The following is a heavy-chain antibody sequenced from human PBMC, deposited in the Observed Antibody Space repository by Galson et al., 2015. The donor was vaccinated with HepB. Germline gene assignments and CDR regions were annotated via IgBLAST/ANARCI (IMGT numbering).Heavy chain of an antibody. CDR2: IWYDGSNK. D-gene: IGHD3-16*01. Sequence: PRLSCAASGFTFSSYGMHWVRQAPGKGLEWVAVIWYDGSNKYYADSVKGRFTISRDNSKNTLYLQMNSLRAEDTAVYYCARDDYVWGSSRSTSYYFDYWGQGTLVTVSS. J-gene: IGHJ4*02. V-gene: IGHV3-33*01. CDR3: ARDDYVWGSSRSTSYYFDY. CDR1: GFTFSSYG.